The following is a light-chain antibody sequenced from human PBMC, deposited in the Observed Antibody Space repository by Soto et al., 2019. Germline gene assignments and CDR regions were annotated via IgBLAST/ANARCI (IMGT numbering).Light chain of an antibody. CDR2: GAS. J-gene: IGKJ1*01. CDR3: QQRHMWPIT. V-gene: IGKV3-20*01. Sequence: EIALTQSPGPLSLSPGERATLSCRASQSVSSSYLAWYQQKPGQAPRLIIYGASSRATGIPDRFSGSGSGTDFTLTISSLEPEDAAVYYCQQRHMWPITFGQGTKVDIK. CDR1: QSVSSSY.